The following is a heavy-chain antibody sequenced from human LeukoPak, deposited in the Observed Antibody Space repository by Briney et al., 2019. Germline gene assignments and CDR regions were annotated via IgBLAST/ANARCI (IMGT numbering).Heavy chain of an antibody. V-gene: IGHV3-23*01. CDR2: ISGSGTGT. CDR3: ARRAGAYSHPYDY. D-gene: IGHD4/OR15-4a*01. CDR1: EFTFSSHA. Sequence: GGSLRLSCAASEFTFSSHAMNWVRQAPGKGLEWVSTISGSGTGTYYADSVKGRFTISRDNSKNTLYLQMNSLRAEDTAVYYCARRAGAYSHPYDYWGQGTLVTVSS. J-gene: IGHJ4*02.